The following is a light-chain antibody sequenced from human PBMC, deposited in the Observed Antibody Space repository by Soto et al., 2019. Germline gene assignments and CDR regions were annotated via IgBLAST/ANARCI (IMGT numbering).Light chain of an antibody. CDR3: QQYNGSPYT. J-gene: IGKJ2*01. V-gene: IGKV3-20*01. Sequence: EIVLTQSPGTLSLSPGEGATLSCRASQSVGSIYLAWYQHKPGQAPRLLIYGASRRATGIPDRFSGSGSGTDFTLTISRLEPEDFAVYYCQQYNGSPYTFGRGTKVEI. CDR1: QSVGSIY. CDR2: GAS.